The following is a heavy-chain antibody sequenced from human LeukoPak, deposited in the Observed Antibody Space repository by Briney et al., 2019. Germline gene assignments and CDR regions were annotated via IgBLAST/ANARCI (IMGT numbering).Heavy chain of an antibody. Sequence: PSETLSLTCTVSGGSISSYYWSWIRQPPGKGLEWTGYIYYSGSTNYNPSLKSRVTISVDTSKNQFSLKLSSVTAADMAVYYCARIAIIDRSTSLGGRYYFDYWGQGTLVTVSS. D-gene: IGHD2-2*01. CDR3: ARIAIIDRSTSLGGRYYFDY. V-gene: IGHV4-59*08. CDR2: IYYSGST. CDR1: GGSISSYY. J-gene: IGHJ4*02.